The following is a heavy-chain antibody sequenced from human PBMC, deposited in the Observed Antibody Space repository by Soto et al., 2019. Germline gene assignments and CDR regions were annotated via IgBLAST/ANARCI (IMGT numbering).Heavy chain of an antibody. Sequence: QVQLEQSGAEVKKPGSSVKVSCRASGGTFSSHSINWVRQAPRQGLEWMGAISPMVGTTGYAQKFEGRVTVIADASTSTVSMEMSGLRSEDTAVYFCARARTVAVSGPTGGYYYYAMDLWGQGTAVTVSS. V-gene: IGHV1-69*01. D-gene: IGHD6-19*01. CDR1: GGTFSSHS. CDR2: ISPMVGTT. J-gene: IGHJ6*02. CDR3: ARARTVAVSGPTGGYYYYAMDL.